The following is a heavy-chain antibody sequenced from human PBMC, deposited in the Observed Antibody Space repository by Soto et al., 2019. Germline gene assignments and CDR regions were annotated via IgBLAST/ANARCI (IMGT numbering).Heavy chain of an antibody. J-gene: IGHJ5*02. Sequence: SETLSLTCTVSGGSISSTTHYWGWIRQPPGKGLEWIGVIYYSGSTYYNPSLKSRVTISVDTSKNQFSLKLSSVTAADTAVYYCARHFRLAVAPGWFDPWGQGTLVTVSS. CDR3: ARHFRLAVAPGWFDP. CDR1: GGSISSTTHY. D-gene: IGHD6-19*01. V-gene: IGHV4-39*01. CDR2: IYYSGST.